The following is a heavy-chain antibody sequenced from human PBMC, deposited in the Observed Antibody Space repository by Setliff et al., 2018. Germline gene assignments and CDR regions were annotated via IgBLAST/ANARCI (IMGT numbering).Heavy chain of an antibody. D-gene: IGHD2-15*01. Sequence: ASVKVSCKASGYTLTTYFMNWVRQAPGQGLEWMGYINTRTGNPMYAQGFTGRFVFSLDPSVSTAYLQISSLKAEDTALYYCARASRFGTIVWKGDYYMDVWGRGTTDTVSS. CDR3: ARASRFGTIVWKGDYYMDV. V-gene: IGHV7-4-1*02. CDR1: GYTLTTYF. CDR2: INTRTGNP. J-gene: IGHJ6*03.